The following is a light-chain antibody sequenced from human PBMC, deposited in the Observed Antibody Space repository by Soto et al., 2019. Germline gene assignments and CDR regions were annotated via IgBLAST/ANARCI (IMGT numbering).Light chain of an antibody. CDR1: QGISRG. CDR2: DAT. CDR3: QQFSGPLP. V-gene: IGKV1-13*02. J-gene: IGKJ4*01. Sequence: AIPLTQSPSSLSASVGARVIITCRASQGISRGLAWYQQLPGRPPKLLIYDATSFESGVPSRFSGSGSGTEFTLTSSSLQPEYLATYYCQQFSGPLPFGGVTKVEIK.